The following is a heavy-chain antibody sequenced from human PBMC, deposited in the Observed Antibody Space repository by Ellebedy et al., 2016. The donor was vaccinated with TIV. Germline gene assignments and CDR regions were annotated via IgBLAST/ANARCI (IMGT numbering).Heavy chain of an antibody. Sequence: GESLKISCATSGFSVSGMHWVRQAPGKGLERVAVISHDGNKKYYADSVKGRFTIPRDNSKNTLYLQMTSLRVEDTAVYYCAREGLVIVAAPTFAGFDYWGQGALVIVSS. CDR1: GFSVSG. D-gene: IGHD2-2*01. V-gene: IGHV3-30*06. J-gene: IGHJ4*02. CDR3: AREGLVIVAAPTFAGFDY. CDR2: ISHDGNKK.